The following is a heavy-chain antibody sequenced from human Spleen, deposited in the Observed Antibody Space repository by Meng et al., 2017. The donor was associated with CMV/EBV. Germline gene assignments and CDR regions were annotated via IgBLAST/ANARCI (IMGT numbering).Heavy chain of an antibody. Sequence: GESLKISCAASGFTFSSYWMHWVRQAPGKGLVWVSRINSDGSSTSYADSVKGRFTISRDNAKNTLYLQMNGLRAEDTAVYYCARSEAGTAYYYYGMDVWGQGTTVTVSS. CDR2: INSDGSST. V-gene: IGHV3-74*01. CDR1: GFTFSSYW. J-gene: IGHJ6*02. D-gene: IGHD6-19*01. CDR3: ARSEAGTAYYYYGMDV.